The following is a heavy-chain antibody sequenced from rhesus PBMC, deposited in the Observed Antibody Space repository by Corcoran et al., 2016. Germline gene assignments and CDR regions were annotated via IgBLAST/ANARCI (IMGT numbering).Heavy chain of an antibody. V-gene: IGHV4-160*01. CDR2: IYGSSGST. CDR1: GGSFSSYW. Sequence: QVQLQESGPGLVKPSETLSLTCAVSGGSFSSYWWGWIRQPPGKGVEWIGSIYGSSGSTEYNPSLKSRATISRDTSKNQFSLKLSSVTAADTAVYYCARAHPWFPTYYFDYWGQGVLVTVSS. J-gene: IGHJ4*01. CDR3: ARAHPWFPTYYFDY. D-gene: IGHD2-21*01.